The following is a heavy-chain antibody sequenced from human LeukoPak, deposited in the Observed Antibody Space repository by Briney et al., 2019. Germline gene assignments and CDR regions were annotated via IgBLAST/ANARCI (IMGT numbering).Heavy chain of an antibody. D-gene: IGHD5-12*01. Sequence: SVKVSCKASGGSFNSYAISWVRQAPGQGLEWMGGIIPIFGTANYAQKFQGRVTITADKSTSTAYMELSSLRSEDTAVYYCARGGYSGYDTYWGQGTLVTVSS. CDR3: ARGGYSGYDTY. CDR2: IIPIFGTA. J-gene: IGHJ4*02. CDR1: GGSFNSYA. V-gene: IGHV1-69*06.